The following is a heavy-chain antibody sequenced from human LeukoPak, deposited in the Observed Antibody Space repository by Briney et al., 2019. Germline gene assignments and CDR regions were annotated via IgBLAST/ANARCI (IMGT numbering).Heavy chain of an antibody. CDR3: ARSSSTTFFPYYYYMDV. Sequence: GGSLRLSCAASIFTYDDYSMNWVRQAPGKGLEWVSSISSSSSYIYYADSVKGRFTISRDNAKNSLYLQMNSLRAEDTAVYYCARSSSTTFFPYYYYMDVWGKGTTVTVSS. CDR2: ISSSSSYI. D-gene: IGHD2-2*01. J-gene: IGHJ6*03. V-gene: IGHV3-21*01. CDR1: IFTYDDYS.